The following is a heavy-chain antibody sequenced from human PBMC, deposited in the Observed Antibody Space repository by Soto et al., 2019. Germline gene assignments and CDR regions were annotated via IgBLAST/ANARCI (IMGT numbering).Heavy chain of an antibody. CDR1: GFTFTSSA. V-gene: IGHV1-58*02. Sequence: GASVKVSCKASGFTFTSSAMQWVRQARGQRLEWIGWIVVGSGNTNYAQKFQERVTITRDMSTSTAYMELSSLRSEDTAVYYCAAGPSVPSYYYYYYYHMDVWGKGTTDTVSS. CDR3: AAGPSVPSYYYYYYYHMDV. J-gene: IGHJ6*03. D-gene: IGHD2-2*01. CDR2: IVVGSGNT.